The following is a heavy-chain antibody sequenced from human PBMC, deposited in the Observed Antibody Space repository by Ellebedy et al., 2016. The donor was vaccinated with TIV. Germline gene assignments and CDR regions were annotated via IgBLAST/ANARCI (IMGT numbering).Heavy chain of an antibody. CDR3: AKGKQQLVVFDY. Sequence: GGSLRLXCVASGFTFSLFSMNWVRQAPGKGLEWIAFIDGSSSSIYYGDSVRGRFSVSRDNAKNSVYLQMNSLRAEDTAVYYCAKGKQQLVVFDYWGQGTLVTVSS. D-gene: IGHD6-13*01. V-gene: IGHV3-48*04. CDR1: GFTFSLFS. J-gene: IGHJ4*02. CDR2: IDGSSSSI.